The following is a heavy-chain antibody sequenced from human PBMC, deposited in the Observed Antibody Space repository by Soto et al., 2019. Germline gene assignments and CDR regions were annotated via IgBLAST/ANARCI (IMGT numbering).Heavy chain of an antibody. CDR3: ARGWEVGYQLPFANWFDP. Sequence: QVQLQESGPGLVKPSGTLSLTCAVSSDSISTNYWWSWVRQPPGKGLEWIGEIYHSGRTNYNPSLKSRVPIPVDKSKNQFSVKLNSVTAADTAVYYCARGWEVGYQLPFANWFDPGGQGPRVPVSS. CDR2: IYHSGRT. J-gene: IGHJ5*02. D-gene: IGHD2-15*01. CDR1: SDSISTNYW. V-gene: IGHV4-4*02.